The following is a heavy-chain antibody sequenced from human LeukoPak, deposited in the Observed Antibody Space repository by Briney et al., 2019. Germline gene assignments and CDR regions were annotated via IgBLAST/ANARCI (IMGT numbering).Heavy chain of an antibody. D-gene: IGHD2-21*02. Sequence: GESLRLSCAASGFSFSRHWMHWVRQDPGRGLVWLSVISSDGSRAIYADSVKGRFTISRDNAKNTLSLQMNSLRAEDTAIYFCARDLYCGGNCYPYYLDNWGQGSLVTVSS. CDR3: ARDLYCGGNCYPYYLDN. CDR1: GFSFSRHW. CDR2: ISSDGSRA. V-gene: IGHV3-74*01. J-gene: IGHJ4*02.